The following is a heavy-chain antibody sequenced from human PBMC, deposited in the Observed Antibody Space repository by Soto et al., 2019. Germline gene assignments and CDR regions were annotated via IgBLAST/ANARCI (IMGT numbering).Heavy chain of an antibody. J-gene: IGHJ4*02. D-gene: IGHD2-15*01. CDR2: ISAYNGNT. V-gene: IGHV1-18*01. CDR3: ARGAGSSSGSCYSFDC. Sequence: SAKVSSRASCYTFTSYGISWVRQAPGQGLEWMGWISAYNGNTNYAQKLQGRVTMTIDTSTSTAYMELKSLRSDDTAVYYCARGAGSSSGSCYSFDCWGQGTLVSVSS. CDR1: CYTFTSYG.